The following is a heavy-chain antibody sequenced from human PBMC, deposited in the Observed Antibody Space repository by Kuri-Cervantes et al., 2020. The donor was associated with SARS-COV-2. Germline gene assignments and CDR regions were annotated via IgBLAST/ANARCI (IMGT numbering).Heavy chain of an antibody. J-gene: IGHJ6*04. CDR2: FDPEDGET. V-gene: IGHV1-24*01. CDR3: ARPNSPRCTSCYRMDV. CDR1: GYTLTELS. D-gene: IGHD2-2*02. Sequence: ASVKVSCKVSGYTLTELSMHWVRQAPGKGLEWMGGFDPEDGETIYAQKFQGRVTITADESTSTAYMELSSLRSEDTAVYYCARPNSPRCTSCYRMDVWGKGTTVTVSS.